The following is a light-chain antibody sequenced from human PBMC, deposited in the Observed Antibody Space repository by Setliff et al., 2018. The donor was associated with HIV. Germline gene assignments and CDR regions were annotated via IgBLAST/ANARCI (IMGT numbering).Light chain of an antibody. CDR3: CSYTGSSTFEV. CDR1: SSDVGSYNL. Sequence: QSALTQPASVSGSPGQSITISCTGNSSDVGSYNLVSWYQQYPGKAPKLTIFEVSKRPSGVSNRFSGSKSGNTASLTISGLQAEDEADYYCCSYTGSSTFEVFGTGTKVT. V-gene: IGLV2-23*02. CDR2: EVS. J-gene: IGLJ1*01.